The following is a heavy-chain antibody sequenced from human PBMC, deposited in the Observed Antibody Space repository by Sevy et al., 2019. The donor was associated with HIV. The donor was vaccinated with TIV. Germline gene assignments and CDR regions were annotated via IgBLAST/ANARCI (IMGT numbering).Heavy chain of an antibody. Sequence: SGTLSLTCTVSGGSISSGGYFWSWIRQHPGKGLEWSGYMYHSGSTYYNPSLKSRLSMSMDPSKNQFSLRMSTVTAADTAIYFCARATGSSAGFDSWGHGTVVTVSS. V-gene: IGHV4-31*03. CDR3: ARATGSSAGFDS. CDR2: MYHSGST. J-gene: IGHJ4*01. CDR1: GGSISSGGYF. D-gene: IGHD2-15*01.